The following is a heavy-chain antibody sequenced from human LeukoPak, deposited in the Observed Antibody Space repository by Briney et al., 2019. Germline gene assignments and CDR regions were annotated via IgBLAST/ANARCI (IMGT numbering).Heavy chain of an antibody. CDR3: AREQYNYYDNSGSIDY. V-gene: IGHV3-33*08. D-gene: IGHD3-22*01. CDR1: GFTFSSYG. J-gene: IGHJ4*02. CDR2: IGYDGSNK. Sequence: GGSLRLSCAASGFTFSSYGMHWVRQAPGKGVESGAVIGYDGSNKYYEDSVKGRFTISRDNPKNPLYLQMNSLSAEDTAVYYCAREQYNYYDNSGSIDYWGQGTLVTVSS.